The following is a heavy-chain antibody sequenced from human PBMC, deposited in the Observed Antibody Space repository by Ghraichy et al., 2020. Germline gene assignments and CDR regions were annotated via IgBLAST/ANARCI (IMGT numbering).Heavy chain of an antibody. J-gene: IGHJ6*03. V-gene: IGHV3-30-3*01. D-gene: IGHD6-13*01. CDR2: ISYDGSNK. CDR1: GFTFSSYA. CDR3: ARDYSYSSSWHYYYYYMDV. Sequence: GGSLRLSCAASGFTFSSYAMHWVRQAPGKGLEWVAVISYDGSNKYYADSVKGRFTISRDNSKNTLYLQMNSLRAEDTAVYYCARDYSYSSSWHYYYYYMDVWGKGTTVTVSS.